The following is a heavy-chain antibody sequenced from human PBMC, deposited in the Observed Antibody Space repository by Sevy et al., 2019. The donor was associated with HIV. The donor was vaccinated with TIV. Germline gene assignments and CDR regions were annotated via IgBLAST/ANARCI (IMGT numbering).Heavy chain of an antibody. J-gene: IGHJ4*02. CDR1: GFTFSSSW. CDR3: ARVIVAVAGGNDYFDY. Sequence: GGSLRLSCLVSGFTFSSSWMMWARQAPGKGLERVANIKEDGSESYYVDTVKGRFTISRDNAKNSLFLQMDGLRAEDTAVYYCARVIVAVAGGNDYFDYWGQGILVTVSS. D-gene: IGHD2-2*01. V-gene: IGHV3-7*04. CDR2: IKEDGSES.